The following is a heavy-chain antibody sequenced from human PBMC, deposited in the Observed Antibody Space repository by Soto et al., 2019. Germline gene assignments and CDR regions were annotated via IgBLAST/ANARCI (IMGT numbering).Heavy chain of an antibody. V-gene: IGHV3-23*01. CDR2: LSGGGSNT. Sequence: PGGSLRLSCAASGFSFSTYSMAWVRQTPGKGLAWVSGLSGGGSNTFYADSVQGRFTISVDNSKNTVYLQMNSLRVEDTAVYYCARWDGYGDVWGQGTLVTVPQ. D-gene: IGHD4-17*01. CDR3: ARWDGYGDV. CDR1: GFSFSTYS. J-gene: IGHJ4*02.